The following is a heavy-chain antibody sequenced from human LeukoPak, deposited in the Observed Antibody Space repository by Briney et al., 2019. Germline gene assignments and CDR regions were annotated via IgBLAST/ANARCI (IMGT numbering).Heavy chain of an antibody. CDR2: ISTDGGGT. J-gene: IGHJ4*02. CDR1: GFTFTTYA. D-gene: IGHD6-13*01. CDR3: ARSSSGSCYDY. V-gene: IGHV3-64*01. Sequence: GGSLRLSCAASGFTFTTYAMHWVRQAPGRGLEYASAISTDGGGTYYANSVKGRFTISRDNSKNTLYLQMGSLRDEDMAVYYCARSSSGSCYDYWGQGTLVTVSS.